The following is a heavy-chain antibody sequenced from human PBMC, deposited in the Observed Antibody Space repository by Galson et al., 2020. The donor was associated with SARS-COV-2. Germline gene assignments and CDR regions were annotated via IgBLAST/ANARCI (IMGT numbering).Heavy chain of an antibody. Sequence: GESLKISCAASGFSFRTYWMHWVRQAPGKGLVWVARINSEGGRTIYADSVKGRFTISRDNAKNTLYLQMNSVRAKDTAAYFCAREGEDTGYDYVMDVWGQGTTVTVS. CDR2: INSEGGRT. J-gene: IGHJ6*02. V-gene: IGHV3-74*01. D-gene: IGHD3-16*01. CDR3: AREGEDTGYDYVMDV. CDR1: GFSFRTYW.